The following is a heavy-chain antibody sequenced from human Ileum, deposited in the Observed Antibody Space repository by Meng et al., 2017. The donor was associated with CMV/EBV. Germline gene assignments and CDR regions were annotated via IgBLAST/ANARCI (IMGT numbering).Heavy chain of an antibody. CDR3: ARGRRRKYYDFWSGYKGWFDP. CDR2: MNPNSGNT. Sequence: TSYDSNWVRQATGQGLEWMGWMNPNSGNTGYAQKFQGRVTITRNTSISTAYMELSSLRSEDTAVYYCARGRRRKYYDFWSGYKGWFDPWGQGTLVTVSS. V-gene: IGHV1-8*03. D-gene: IGHD3-3*01. J-gene: IGHJ5*02. CDR1: TSYD.